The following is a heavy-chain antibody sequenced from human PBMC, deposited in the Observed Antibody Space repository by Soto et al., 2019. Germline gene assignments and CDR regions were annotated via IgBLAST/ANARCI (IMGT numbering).Heavy chain of an antibody. Sequence: QSRSCAFSGVSISSGDYYWSWIRQPPRKGLEWIGYIYYSGSTYYNPSLKSRVTVSVDTSKNQFSLKLSSVTAADTAVYYCARVLRYYGSGSLVQQPHYGMDVWGQGTTVTVSS. CDR2: IYYSGST. D-gene: IGHD3-10*01. J-gene: IGHJ6*02. V-gene: IGHV4-30-4*01. CDR1: GVSISSGDYY. CDR3: ARVLRYYGSGSLVQQPHYGMDV.